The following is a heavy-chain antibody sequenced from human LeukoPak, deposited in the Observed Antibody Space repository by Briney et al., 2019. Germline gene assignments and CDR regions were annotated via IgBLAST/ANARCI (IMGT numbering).Heavy chain of an antibody. CDR2: IYYNGSST. CDR1: GGSINSDY. V-gene: IGHV4-59*08. J-gene: IGHJ6*02. Sequence: SETLSLTCSVSGGSINSDYWSWVRQPPGKGLEWIGYIYYNGSSTNYNPSLKSRVTISVDRSKNQFSLKLNSVIAADTAVYYCARQGHKLTLVDYYGMDVWGQGTTVTVSS. D-gene: IGHD1-26*01. CDR3: ARQGHKLTLVDYYGMDV.